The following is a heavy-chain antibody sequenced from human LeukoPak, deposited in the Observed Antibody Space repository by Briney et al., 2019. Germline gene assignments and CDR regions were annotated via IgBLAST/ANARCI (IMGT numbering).Heavy chain of an antibody. D-gene: IGHD3-22*01. Sequence: AGGSLLLSCAASGFTFSSNYMSWVRQAPGKGLEWVSVIYSGGSTYYADSVKGRFTISRDNSKNTLYLQMNSPRAEDTAVYYCAREGQDSSGYKHFDYWGQGTLVTVSS. CDR3: AREGQDSSGYKHFDY. V-gene: IGHV3-53*01. J-gene: IGHJ4*02. CDR2: IYSGGST. CDR1: GFTFSSNY.